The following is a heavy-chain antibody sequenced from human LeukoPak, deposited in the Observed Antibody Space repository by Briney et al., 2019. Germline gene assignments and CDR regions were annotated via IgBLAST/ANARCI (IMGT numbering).Heavy chain of an antibody. CDR2: IKQDGSDK. Sequence: GGSLRLSCAASGFTLTGYWMSWVRQAPGKGLEWVASIKQDGSDKKYVDSVKGRFTISRDNAKNSLYLQMNSLRAEDTAVYYCARDKGWISAAMATYYFAYWGQGTLVTVSS. D-gene: IGHD2-2*01. CDR3: ARDKGWISAAMATYYFAY. CDR1: GFTLTGYW. V-gene: IGHV3-7*01. J-gene: IGHJ4*02.